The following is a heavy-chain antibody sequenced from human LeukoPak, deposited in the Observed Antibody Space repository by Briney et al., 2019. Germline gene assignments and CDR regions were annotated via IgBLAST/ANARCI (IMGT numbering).Heavy chain of an antibody. J-gene: IGHJ6*03. V-gene: IGHV1-2*02. D-gene: IGHD6-13*01. Sequence: GASVKVSCKASGYTFTGYYMHWVRQAPGQGLEWMGWINPNSGGTNYAQKFQGRVTMTRDTSISTAYMELSRLRSDDTAVYYCARGGYSSSWYPVYYYHYMDVWGKGTTVTISS. CDR2: INPNSGGT. CDR1: GYTFTGYY. CDR3: ARGGYSSSWYPVYYYHYMDV.